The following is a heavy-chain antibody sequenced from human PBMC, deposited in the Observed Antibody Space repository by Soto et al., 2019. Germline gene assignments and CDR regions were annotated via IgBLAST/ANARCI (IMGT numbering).Heavy chain of an antibody. CDR2: IYYSGSN. J-gene: IGHJ4*02. Sequence: SETLSLTCIVSGGSISSSSYYWGWIRQPPGKGLEWIGSIYYSGSNYYDPSLKSRVTISVDTSKNQFSLKLSSVTAADTAVYYCARHSVAALTFDYRGKGTLVTVSS. CDR3: ARHSVAALTFDY. D-gene: IGHD6-19*01. V-gene: IGHV4-39*01. CDR1: GGSISSSSYY.